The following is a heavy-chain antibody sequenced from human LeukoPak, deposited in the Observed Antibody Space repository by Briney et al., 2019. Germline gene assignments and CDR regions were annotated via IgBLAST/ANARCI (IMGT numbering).Heavy chain of an antibody. CDR2: ISSSSTI. CDR3: ARDVEAYCGGDCYVGY. V-gene: IGHV3-48*01. D-gene: IGHD2-21*01. Sequence: GSLRLSCAASGFTFSSYSMNWVRQAPGKGLEWVSYISSSSTIYYADSVKGRFTISRDNAKNSLYLQMNSLRAEDTAVYYCARDVEAYCGGDCYVGYWGQGTLVTVSS. J-gene: IGHJ4*02. CDR1: GFTFSSYS.